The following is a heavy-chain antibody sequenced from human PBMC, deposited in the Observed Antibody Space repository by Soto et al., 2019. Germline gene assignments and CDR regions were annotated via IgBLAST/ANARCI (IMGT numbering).Heavy chain of an antibody. CDR1: GGTFSSYA. Sequence: SVKVSCKASGGTFSSYAISWVRQAPGQGLEWMGGIIPIFGTANYAQKYQGRVTITAVESTSTAYMELSSLRSEDTAVYSCARSSSLSCGEFRGAFDIWGQGTMVTVSS. J-gene: IGHJ3*02. CDR3: ARSSSLSCGEFRGAFDI. D-gene: IGHD3-10*01. CDR2: IIPIFGTA. V-gene: IGHV1-69*13.